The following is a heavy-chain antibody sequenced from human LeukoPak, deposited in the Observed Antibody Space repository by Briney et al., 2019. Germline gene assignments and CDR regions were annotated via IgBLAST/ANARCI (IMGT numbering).Heavy chain of an antibody. CDR1: GFTFSGSA. CDR2: IRSKANSYAT. CDR3: ARVAINDYGDYFDY. Sequence: PGGSPRLSCAASGFTFSGSAMHWVRQASGKGLEWVGRIRSKANSYATAYAASVKGRFTISRDNAKNSLYLQMNSLRAEDTAVYYCARVAINDYGDYFDYWGQGTLVTVSS. V-gene: IGHV3-73*01. J-gene: IGHJ4*02. D-gene: IGHD4-17*01.